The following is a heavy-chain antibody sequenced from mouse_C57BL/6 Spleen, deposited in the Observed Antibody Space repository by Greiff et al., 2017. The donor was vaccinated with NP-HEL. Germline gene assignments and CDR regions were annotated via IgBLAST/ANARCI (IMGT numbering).Heavy chain of an antibody. CDR3: ASGTVFAY. V-gene: IGHV1-50*01. D-gene: IGHD4-1*01. J-gene: IGHJ3*01. CDR1: GYTFTSYW. CDR2: IDPSDSYT. Sequence: QVQLQQPGAELVKPGASVKLSCKASGYTFTSYWMQWVKQRPGQGLEWIGEIDPSDSYTNYNQKFKGKATLTVDTSSSTASMQLSSLTSEDSAVYYCASGTVFAYWGQGTLVTVSA.